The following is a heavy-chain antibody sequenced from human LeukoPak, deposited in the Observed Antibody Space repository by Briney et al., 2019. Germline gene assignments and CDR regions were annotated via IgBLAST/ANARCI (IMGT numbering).Heavy chain of an antibody. CDR1: GFTLSRYS. CDR2: INSSSSYI. Sequence: PGGSLRLSRAASGFTLSRYSMNWVRQAPGKGLEWVSSINSSSSYIYYADSVKGRFTISRDNAKNSLYLQMNSLRAEDTAVYYCARSSSGLPGNWGQGTLVTVAS. CDR3: ARSSSGLPGN. V-gene: IGHV3-21*01. J-gene: IGHJ4*02.